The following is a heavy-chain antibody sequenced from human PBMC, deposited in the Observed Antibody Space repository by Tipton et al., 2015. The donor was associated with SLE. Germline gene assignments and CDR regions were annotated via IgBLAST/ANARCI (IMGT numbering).Heavy chain of an antibody. D-gene: IGHD6-13*01. V-gene: IGHV4-61*02. J-gene: IGHJ4*02. CDR1: GGSITSGSYY. Sequence: TLSLTCTVSGGSITSGSYYWTWVRQPAGRGLEWIGRVYTVGNTNYNPSLKSRITISLDTSKNQFSLKLSSVTAADTAVYYCARNSPGMAAADWGQGTLVTVSS. CDR2: VYTVGNT. CDR3: ARNSPGMAAAD.